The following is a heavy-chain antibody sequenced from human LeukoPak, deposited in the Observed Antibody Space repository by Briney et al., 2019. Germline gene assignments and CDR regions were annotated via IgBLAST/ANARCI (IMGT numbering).Heavy chain of an antibody. Sequence: GGSLRLSCAASGFTFSSYSMNWVRQAPGKGLEWVSYISSGSSTMYYADSVEGRFTISRDNAKNSLYLQMNSLSDEDTAVYYCANDYSNDYWGQGTLVTVSS. J-gene: IGHJ4*02. CDR2: ISSGSSTM. V-gene: IGHV3-48*02. CDR3: ANDYSNDY. CDR1: GFTFSSYS. D-gene: IGHD4-11*01.